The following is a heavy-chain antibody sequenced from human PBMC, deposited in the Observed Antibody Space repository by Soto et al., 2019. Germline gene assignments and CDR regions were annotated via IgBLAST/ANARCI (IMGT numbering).Heavy chain of an antibody. J-gene: IGHJ3*01. Sequence: DVQLVESGGGLIQPGESLRLSCAAFGLTVSGKKYVAWVRQAPGKGLEWISALYDVDGTYYVDSVKGRFTTSSDSSKTTVYLQMNGLRPDDTAVYYCASWHEREHAYDVWGRGTTVTVSS. CDR1: GLTVSGKKY. V-gene: IGHV3-53*01. D-gene: IGHD1-1*01. CDR3: ASWHEREHAYDV. CDR2: LYDVDGT.